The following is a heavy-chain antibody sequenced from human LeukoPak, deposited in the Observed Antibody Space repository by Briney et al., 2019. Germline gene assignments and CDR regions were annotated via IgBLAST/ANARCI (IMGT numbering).Heavy chain of an antibody. D-gene: IGHD6-19*01. CDR2: ISGSGTST. J-gene: IGHJ4*02. Sequence: SGGSLRLSCAASGFTFSSYAMSWVRQAPGKGLEWVSAISGSGTSTYYADSVKGRFTISSDNSKNTLFLQMNNLRADDTAVYYCARRSSGWSGFDYWGQGTLVTVSS. V-gene: IGHV3-23*01. CDR3: ARRSSGWSGFDY. CDR1: GFTFSSYA.